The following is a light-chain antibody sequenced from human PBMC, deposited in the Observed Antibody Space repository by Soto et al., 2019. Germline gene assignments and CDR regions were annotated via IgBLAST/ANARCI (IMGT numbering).Light chain of an antibody. Sequence: QAVVTQEPSFSVSPGGTVTLTCALSSGSVSTNNYPSWCQQTPGQAPRTLIFRTNTRSSGVPDRFSGSILGNKAALTITGAQADDESDYYCVLYMGRGIWVFGGGTMVTDL. J-gene: IGLJ3*02. CDR2: RTN. CDR1: SGSVSTNNY. CDR3: VLYMGRGIWV. V-gene: IGLV8-61*01.